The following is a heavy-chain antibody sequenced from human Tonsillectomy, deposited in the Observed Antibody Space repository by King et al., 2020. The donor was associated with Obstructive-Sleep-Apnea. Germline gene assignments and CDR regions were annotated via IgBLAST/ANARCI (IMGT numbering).Heavy chain of an antibody. CDR2: ISGSGGST. CDR3: AKGRSFDY. J-gene: IGHJ4*02. V-gene: IGHV3-23*04. Sequence: VQLVESGGGLVQPGGSLRLSCAASGFTFSSYAMGWVRQAPGKGLEWVSAISGSGGSTYYDDSVKDRLTSSRDNCKNTLYLQMNSLRAEDTAVYYCAKGRSFDYWGQGTLVTVSS. CDR1: GFTFSSYA.